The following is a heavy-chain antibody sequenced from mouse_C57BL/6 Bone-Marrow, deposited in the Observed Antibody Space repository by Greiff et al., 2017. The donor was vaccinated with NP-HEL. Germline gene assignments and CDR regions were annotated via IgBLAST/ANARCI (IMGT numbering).Heavy chain of an antibody. CDR1: GYTFTSYW. Sequence: QVQLLQPGAELVKPGASVKLSCKASGYTFTSYWMHWVKQRPGQGLEWIGMIHPNSGSTNYNEKFKSKAPLTVDKSSSTAYMQLSSLASWDSAVNYFTRSELRQNYWGQGTTLTVSS. D-gene: IGHD4-1*01. CDR3: TRSELRQNY. J-gene: IGHJ2*01. V-gene: IGHV1-64*01. CDR2: IHPNSGST.